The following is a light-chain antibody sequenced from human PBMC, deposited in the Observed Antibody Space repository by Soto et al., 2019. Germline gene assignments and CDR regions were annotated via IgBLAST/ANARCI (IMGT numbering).Light chain of an antibody. Sequence: QSALTQPPSASGSPGQSVTISCTGTSNDVGDYNYVSWYQQHPGKAPKLMIYEVSKRPSGVPGRFSGSKSGNTASLTVSGLQAEDEADYHCTSYTSNTALVFGTGTKVTVL. J-gene: IGLJ1*01. V-gene: IGLV2-8*01. CDR2: EVS. CDR1: SNDVGDYNY. CDR3: TSYTSNTALV.